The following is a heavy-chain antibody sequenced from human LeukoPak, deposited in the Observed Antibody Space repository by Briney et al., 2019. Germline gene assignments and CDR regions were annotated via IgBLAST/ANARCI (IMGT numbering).Heavy chain of an antibody. CDR1: GFTFSTYW. J-gene: IGHJ4*02. Sequence: GGSLRLSCAASGFTFSTYWMHWVRQAPGKGLVWVSRINSDGSSTRNADSVKGRFTISGDNAKNTLYLQMNSLRAEDTAVYYCARVREASIVVADYWGQGTLVTVSS. V-gene: IGHV3-74*01. CDR2: INSDGSST. CDR3: ARVREASIVVADY. D-gene: IGHD3-22*01.